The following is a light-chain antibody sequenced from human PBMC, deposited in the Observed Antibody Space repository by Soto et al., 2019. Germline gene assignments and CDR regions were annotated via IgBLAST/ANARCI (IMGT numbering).Light chain of an antibody. CDR1: PGVSRH. CDR2: AQX. V-gene: IGKV3D-15*01. CDR3: QQYNKWPTST. J-gene: IGKJ5*01. Sequence: EIVLTQSPATLCLSPGERSTLSCRASPGVSRHLALYQQKPGQAPRILXXAQXNRATGIPARFIGSGSGKEFTLTISSLQSEYFAVYYCQQYNKWPTSTFGQGTRLDIK.